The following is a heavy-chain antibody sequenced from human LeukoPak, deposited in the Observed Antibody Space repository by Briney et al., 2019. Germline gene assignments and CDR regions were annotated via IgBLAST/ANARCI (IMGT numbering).Heavy chain of an antibody. CDR1: GFTFSSYW. CDR2: INSDGSST. V-gene: IGHV3-74*01. CDR3: AREGIFYDSSGYYYVLYY. J-gene: IGHJ4*02. D-gene: IGHD3-22*01. Sequence: GGSLRLSCAASGFTFSSYWMHWVRQAPGKGLVWVSRINSDGSSTSYADSVKGRFTISRDNAKNTLYLQMNSLRAEDTTVYYCAREGIFYDSSGYYYVLYYWGQRTLVTVSS.